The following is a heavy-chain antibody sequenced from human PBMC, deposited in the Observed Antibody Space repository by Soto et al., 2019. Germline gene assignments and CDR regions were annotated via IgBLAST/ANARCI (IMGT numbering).Heavy chain of an antibody. CDR2: IYYSGST. V-gene: IGHV4-31*03. Sequence: QVQLQESGPGLVKPSQTLSLTCTVSGGSISSGGYYWSWIRQHPGKGLEWIGHIYYSGSTYYNPSLKSRVTISVVTTQNQFSLRLSSVTAADTAVYCCARSAATYCYDSSGYYPFDYWGQGTLVTVSS. CDR1: GGSISSGGYY. CDR3: ARSAATYCYDSSGYYPFDY. D-gene: IGHD3-22*01. J-gene: IGHJ4*02.